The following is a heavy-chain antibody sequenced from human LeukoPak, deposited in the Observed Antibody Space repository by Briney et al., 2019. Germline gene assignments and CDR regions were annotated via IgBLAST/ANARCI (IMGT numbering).Heavy chain of an antibody. J-gene: IGHJ6*03. Sequence: PSETLSLTCTVSGYSISSGYYWGWIRQPPGKGLEWIGSIYHSGSTYYNPSLKSRVTISVDTSKNQFSLKLSSVTAADTAVYYCARGQWDHRSYYYYMDVWGKGTTVTVSS. CDR3: ARGQWDHRSYYYYMDV. D-gene: IGHD1-26*01. V-gene: IGHV4-38-2*02. CDR1: GYSISSGYY. CDR2: IYHSGST.